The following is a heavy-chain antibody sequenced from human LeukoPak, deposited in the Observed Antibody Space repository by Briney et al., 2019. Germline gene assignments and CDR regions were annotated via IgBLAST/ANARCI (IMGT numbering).Heavy chain of an antibody. CDR1: GYAFSSYG. J-gene: IGHJ4*02. CDR3: ARGAPRGVWNFYFDY. V-gene: IGHV1-18*01. Sequence: GASVKVSCKASGYAFSSYGTGWVRQAPGQGLEWMGWVGPYNRKTNYSQKFQGRVTMTTDTSTNTAYLELRTLRSDDTAVYYCARGAPRGVWNFYFDYWGQGTLVTVSS. CDR2: VGPYNRKT. D-gene: IGHD1-7*01.